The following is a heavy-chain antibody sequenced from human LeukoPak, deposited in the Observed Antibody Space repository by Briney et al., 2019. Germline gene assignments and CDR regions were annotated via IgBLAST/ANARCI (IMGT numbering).Heavy chain of an antibody. V-gene: IGHV4-38-2*02. CDR1: GYSISSGYY. D-gene: IGHD1-14*01. Sequence: SETLSLTCTVSGYSISSGYYWGWIRQPPGKGLEWIGSIYHSGSTYYNPSLKSRVTISVDTSKKQFSLKLSSVTAADTAVYYCARFPSSAEYRHYYHMDVWGKGTTVTVSS. CDR3: ARFPSSAEYRHYYHMDV. CDR2: IYHSGST. J-gene: IGHJ6*03.